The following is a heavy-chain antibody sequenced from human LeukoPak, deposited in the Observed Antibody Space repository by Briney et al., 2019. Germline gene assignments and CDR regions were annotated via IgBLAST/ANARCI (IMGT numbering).Heavy chain of an antibody. V-gene: IGHV3-33*01. CDR3: ARGFLDFDS. CDR2: IWYDGSNT. D-gene: IGHD3-3*01. Sequence: GGSLRLSCVASGFTFSSFGMHWVRQAPGKGLEWVALIWYDGSNTYYADSVKGRFTISRDDSKNTVYPQMNSLRAEDTALYYCARGFLDFDSWGQGTLVTVSS. CDR1: GFTFSSFG. J-gene: IGHJ4*02.